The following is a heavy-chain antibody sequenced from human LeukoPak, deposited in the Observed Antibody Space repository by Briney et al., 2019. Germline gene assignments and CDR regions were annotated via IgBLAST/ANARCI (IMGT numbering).Heavy chain of an antibody. Sequence: SETLSLTCAVYGGSFSGYYWSWIRQPPGKGLEWIGEINHSGSTNYNPSLKSRVTISVDTSKNQFSLKLSSVTAADTAVYYCARDLYDYGDYFDAFDIWGQGTMVTVSS. J-gene: IGHJ3*02. D-gene: IGHD4-17*01. CDR2: INHSGST. V-gene: IGHV4-34*01. CDR1: GGSFSGYY. CDR3: ARDLYDYGDYFDAFDI.